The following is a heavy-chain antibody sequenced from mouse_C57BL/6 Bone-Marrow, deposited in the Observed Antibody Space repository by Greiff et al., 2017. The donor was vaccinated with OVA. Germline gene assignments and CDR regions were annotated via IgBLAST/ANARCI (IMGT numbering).Heavy chain of an antibody. CDR2: INPGSGGT. J-gene: IGHJ3*01. D-gene: IGHD1-1*01. Sequence: QVQLKESGAELVRPGTSVKVSCKASGYAFTNYLIEWVKQRPGQGLEWIGVINPGSGGTNYNEKFKGKATLTADKSSSTAYMQLSSLTSEDSAVYFCAREGNYYYGSSFPAYWGQGTLVTVSA. CDR3: AREGNYYYGSSFPAY. CDR1: GYAFTNYL. V-gene: IGHV1-54*01.